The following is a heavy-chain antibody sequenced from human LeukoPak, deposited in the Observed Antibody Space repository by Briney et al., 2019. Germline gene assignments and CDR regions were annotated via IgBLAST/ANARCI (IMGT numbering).Heavy chain of an antibody. CDR3: ATHTGSYFAWFDW. J-gene: IGHJ1*01. V-gene: IGHV4-59*03. Sequence: SETLSLTCTVSGGSISSYYWSWIRQPPGKGLEWIGYIHHSGSTKYNPSLQSRVTMSMDTSKNQMSLKLTSVTAADSAVYYCATHTGSYFAWFDWGGQGTLVTVSS. D-gene: IGHD1-26*01. CDR2: IHHSGST. CDR1: GGSISSYY.